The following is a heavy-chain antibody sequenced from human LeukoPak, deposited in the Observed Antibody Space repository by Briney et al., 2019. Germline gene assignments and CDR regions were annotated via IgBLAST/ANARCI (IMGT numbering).Heavy chain of an antibody. CDR2: ISDNGGST. CDR3: AKDRYSSSHDAFDI. V-gene: IGHV3-23*01. D-gene: IGHD6-19*01. CDR1: GFTFRSYA. Sequence: PGGSLRLSCAASGFTFRSYAMSWVRQAPGKGLEWGSAISDNGGSTYYADSVKGRFTISRDNSKNTLYLQMNSLRVEDTAVYYCAKDRYSSSHDAFDIWGQGTMVTVSS. J-gene: IGHJ3*02.